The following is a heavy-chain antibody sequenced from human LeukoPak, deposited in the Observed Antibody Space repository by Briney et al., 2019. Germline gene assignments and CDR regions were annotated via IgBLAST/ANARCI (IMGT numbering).Heavy chain of an antibody. CDR2: ISWNSGSI. Sequence: GGSLRLSCAASGFTFDDYAMHWVRQAPGKGLEWVSGISWNSGSIGYADSVKGRFTISRDNAKNSLYLQMNSLRAEDTALYYCVKDLSPYDSSGPGDYWGQGTLVTVSS. CDR3: VKDLSPYDSSGPGDY. CDR1: GFTFDDYA. J-gene: IGHJ4*02. D-gene: IGHD3-22*01. V-gene: IGHV3-9*01.